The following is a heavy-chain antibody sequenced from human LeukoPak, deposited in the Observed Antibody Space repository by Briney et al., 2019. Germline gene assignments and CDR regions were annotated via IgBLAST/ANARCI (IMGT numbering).Heavy chain of an antibody. D-gene: IGHD3-22*01. J-gene: IGHJ4*02. CDR3: ARDYYDSSGHNYFDH. CDR2: IYYSGST. V-gene: IGHV4-59*12. Sequence: SETLSLTCTVSGGSISSYYWSWIRQPPGKGLEWIGYIYYSGSTNYNPSLKSRVTISVDTSKNQFSLKLSSVTAADTAVYYCARDYYDSSGHNYFDHWGQGTLVTVSS. CDR1: GGSISSYY.